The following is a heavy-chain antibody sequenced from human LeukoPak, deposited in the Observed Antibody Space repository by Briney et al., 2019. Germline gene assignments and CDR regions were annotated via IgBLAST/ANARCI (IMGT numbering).Heavy chain of an antibody. V-gene: IGHV4-34*01. CDR2: INHSGST. CDR3: ARPVGKYSSGWFFDY. D-gene: IGHD6-19*01. Sequence: PSETLSLTCAVYGGSFSGYYWSWIRQPPGKGLEWIGEINHSGSTNYNPSLKSRVTISVDTSKNQFSLKLSSVTAADTAVYYCARPVGKYSSGWFFDYWGQGTLVTVSS. J-gene: IGHJ4*02. CDR1: GGSFSGYY.